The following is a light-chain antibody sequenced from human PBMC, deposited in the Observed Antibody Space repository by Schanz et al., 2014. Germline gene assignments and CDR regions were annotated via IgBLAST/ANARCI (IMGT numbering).Light chain of an antibody. V-gene: IGKV3-20*01. Sequence: EIVLTQSPETLSLSSGERATLSCRASQSVHSTSLAWYQQKPGQAPRLLIYAGSKRATGIPARFSGSGSGTEFTLTISSLQSEDFAVYYCQQYGSSLYTFGQGTKLEIK. CDR2: AGS. CDR1: QSVHSTS. J-gene: IGKJ2*01. CDR3: QQYGSSLYT.